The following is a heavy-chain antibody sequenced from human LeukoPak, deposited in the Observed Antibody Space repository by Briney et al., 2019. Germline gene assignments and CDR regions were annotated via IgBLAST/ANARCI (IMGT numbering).Heavy chain of an antibody. Sequence: GGSLRLSCAASGFTFSSYAMSWVRQAPGKGLEWVSAISGSGGSTYYADSVKGRFTISRDNSKNTLYLQMNSLRAEDTAVYYCAKDLDVVVPAALDAFDIWGQGTMVTVSS. CDR2: ISGSGGST. D-gene: IGHD2-2*01. V-gene: IGHV3-23*01. CDR1: GFTFSSYA. J-gene: IGHJ3*02. CDR3: AKDLDVVVPAALDAFDI.